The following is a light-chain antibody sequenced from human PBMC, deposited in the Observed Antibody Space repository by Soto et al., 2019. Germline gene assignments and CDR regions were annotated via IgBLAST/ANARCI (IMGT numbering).Light chain of an antibody. V-gene: IGKV1-33*01. CDR3: QQYDNLPLT. J-gene: IGKJ5*01. CDR2: DAS. CDR1: QNISNY. Sequence: DIQITQSPSSLSASVGDRVTITCQASQNISNYLSWYKQKPGKAPKLLIYDASNLETGVPSRFSGSGPGTDFTFTISSLQPEDIATYYCQQYDNLPLTFGQGTRLEIK.